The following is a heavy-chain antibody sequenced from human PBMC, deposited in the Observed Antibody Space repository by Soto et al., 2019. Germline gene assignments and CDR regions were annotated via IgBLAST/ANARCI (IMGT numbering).Heavy chain of an antibody. D-gene: IGHD6-13*01. Sequence: SETLSLTCTVSGGSISSYYWSWIRQPPGKGLEWIGYIYYSGSTNYNPSLKSRVTISVDTSKNQFSLKLSSVTAADTAVYYCARGYSSSWYEYYYYYYMDVWGKGTTVTVSS. CDR3: ARGYSSSWYEYYYYYYMDV. CDR2: IYYSGST. V-gene: IGHV4-59*01. CDR1: GGSISSYY. J-gene: IGHJ6*03.